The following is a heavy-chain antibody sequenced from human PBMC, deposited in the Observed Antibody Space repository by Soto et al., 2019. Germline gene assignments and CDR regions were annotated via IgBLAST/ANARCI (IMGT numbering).Heavy chain of an antibody. Sequence: QVQLVQSGAEVKKPGASVKVSCKASGYTFTSYYMHWVRQAPGQGLEWMGIINPSGGSTSYAQKFQGRVTMTRDTSTSPVYMELSSLRSEDTAVYYCARPTTVATGFDYWGQGTLVTVSS. D-gene: IGHD4-17*01. CDR1: GYTFTSYY. J-gene: IGHJ4*02. V-gene: IGHV1-46*01. CDR2: INPSGGST. CDR3: ARPTTVATGFDY.